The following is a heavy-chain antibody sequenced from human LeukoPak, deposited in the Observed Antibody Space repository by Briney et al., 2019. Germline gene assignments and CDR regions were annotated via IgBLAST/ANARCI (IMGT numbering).Heavy chain of an antibody. V-gene: IGHV3-30*02. CDR1: GFMFNSYD. CDR3: ATSVTGFSSRFYY. J-gene: IGHJ4*02. D-gene: IGHD6-13*01. CDR2: IRYDGSEK. Sequence: GGSLRHSCAASGFMFNSYDMQWVRQSPGKGLEWVTFIRYDGSEKHYADSVEGRFTISRDDSKNTLYLQMNSLRSEDAAVYYCATSVTGFSSRFYYWGQGTLVTVSS.